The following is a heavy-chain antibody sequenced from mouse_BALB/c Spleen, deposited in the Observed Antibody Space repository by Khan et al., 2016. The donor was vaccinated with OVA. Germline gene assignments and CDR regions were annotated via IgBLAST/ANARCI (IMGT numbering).Heavy chain of an antibody. CDR1: GYSFTGYF. Sequence: VQLKESGPELVRPGASVKISCTASGYSFTGYFMNWVMQSHGRSLEWIGRINPHIGETFYNQRFKDKATLTVDESSSTAHMEFRSLTSEDSAVYYCTRIYRSDFDYWGQGTTLTVSS. J-gene: IGHJ2*01. CDR3: TRIYRSDFDY. CDR2: INPHIGET. D-gene: IGHD1-1*01. V-gene: IGHV1-20*01.